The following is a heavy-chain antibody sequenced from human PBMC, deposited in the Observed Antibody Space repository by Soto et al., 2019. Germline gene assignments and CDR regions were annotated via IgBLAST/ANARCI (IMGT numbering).Heavy chain of an antibody. J-gene: IGHJ6*03. CDR1: GYTFTSYG. CDR3: ARDGGGVHANYYYYMDV. CDR2: ISAYNGNT. Sequence: QVQLVQSGAEVKKPGASVKVSCKASGYTFTSYGISLVRQAPGHLLDGMGWISAYNGNTNYAQKLQGRVTMTTDTSTRTAYMELRSMRSDDAAVYYCARDGGGVHANYYYYMDVWGKGTTVTVSS. V-gene: IGHV1-18*01. D-gene: IGHD1-1*01.